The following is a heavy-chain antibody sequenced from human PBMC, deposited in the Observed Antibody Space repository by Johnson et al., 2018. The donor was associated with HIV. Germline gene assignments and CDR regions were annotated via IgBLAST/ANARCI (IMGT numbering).Heavy chain of an antibody. V-gene: IGHV3-7*05. J-gene: IGHJ3*02. D-gene: IGHD2-8*02. Sequence: AHLVESGGGLVQPGGSLGLSCAASGFTFSSYWMTWVRQAPGKGLEWVANIKQDGSEKHYVDSVKGRFTISRDNAKNSLYLQMNSLRAEDTAVYYCARDELYRRYALTAFDIWGQGTMVTVSS. CDR2: IKQDGSEK. CDR3: ARDELYRRYALTAFDI. CDR1: GFTFSSYW.